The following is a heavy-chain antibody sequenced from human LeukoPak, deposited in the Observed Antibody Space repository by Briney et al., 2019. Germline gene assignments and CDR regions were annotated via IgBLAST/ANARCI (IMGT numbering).Heavy chain of an antibody. D-gene: IGHD2-2*01. Sequence: GGSLRLSCAASGFTFSSYGMSWVRQAPGKGLEWVSAISGSGGSTYYADSVKGRFTISRNNSKNTLYLQMNSLRAEDTAVYYCAHGTMYQLDYWGQGTLVTVSS. J-gene: IGHJ4*02. CDR1: GFTFSSYG. V-gene: IGHV3-23*01. CDR2: ISGSGGST. CDR3: AHGTMYQLDY.